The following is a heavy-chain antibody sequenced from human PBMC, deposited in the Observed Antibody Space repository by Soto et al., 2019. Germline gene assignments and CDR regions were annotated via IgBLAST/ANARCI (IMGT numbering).Heavy chain of an antibody. J-gene: IGHJ6*02. Sequence: QVQLVQSGAEVKKPGSSVKVSCKASGGTFSRYTFTWVRQAPGQGLEWMGRIIPILDIPNYAQNFQGRVTIPADKSTSPAYMELSSLTSDDTAVYYGASHFTGVLVLGASPPGGDNYGWDVWGQGTTVTVSS. CDR3: ASHFTGVLVLGASPPGGDNYGWDV. CDR1: GGTFSRYT. V-gene: IGHV1-69*02. D-gene: IGHD2-15*01. CDR2: IIPILDIP.